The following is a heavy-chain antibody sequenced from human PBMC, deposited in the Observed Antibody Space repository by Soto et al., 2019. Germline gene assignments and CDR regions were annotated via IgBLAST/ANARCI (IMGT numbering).Heavy chain of an antibody. V-gene: IGHV3-73*02. J-gene: IGHJ4*02. D-gene: IGHD6-25*01. CDR1: GFTFSGST. CDR3: SREGAAHDY. Sequence: EVQLVESGGGLVQPGGSLKLSCAASGFTFSGSTMHWVRQTSEKGLEWVGRIRGKTNNYATTYAASMKGRFTICRDDSKSTAFLQMNSLKTEDKVLYYCSREGAAHDYWGQGTLVTVSS. CDR2: IRGKTNNYAT.